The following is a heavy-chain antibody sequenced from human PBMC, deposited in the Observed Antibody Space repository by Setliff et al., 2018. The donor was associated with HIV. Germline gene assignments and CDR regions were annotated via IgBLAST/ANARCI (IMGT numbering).Heavy chain of an antibody. V-gene: IGHV1-69*13. CDR1: GGTFSSYS. D-gene: IGHD3-10*01. Sequence: SVKVSCKASGGTFSSYSINWVRQAPGQGLEWMGGIIPIYGTPIYAQKFQGRVTITADESTSTAYMELSSLRSEDTAVYYCARGDYGSGSYLDYWGQGTLVTVSS. CDR3: ARGDYGSGSYLDY. J-gene: IGHJ4*02. CDR2: IIPIYGTP.